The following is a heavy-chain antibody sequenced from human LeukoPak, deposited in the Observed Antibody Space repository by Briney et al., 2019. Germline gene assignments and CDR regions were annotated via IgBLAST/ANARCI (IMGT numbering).Heavy chain of an antibody. CDR2: VSGADGTT. CDR3: AKALSRGGAFDI. J-gene: IGHJ3*02. CDR1: GFTFSAYG. Sequence: PGGSLRLSCAASGFTFSAYGMSWVRQSPRKGLEWVSGVSGADGTTYYADSVKGRFTISRDNSKSTLYLQMNNLRAEDTAVYYCAKALSRGGAFDIWGQGTMVTVSS. D-gene: IGHD3-10*01. V-gene: IGHV3-23*01.